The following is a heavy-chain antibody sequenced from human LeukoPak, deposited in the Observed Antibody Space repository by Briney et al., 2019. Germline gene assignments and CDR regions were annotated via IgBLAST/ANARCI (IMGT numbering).Heavy chain of an antibody. D-gene: IGHD1-26*01. CDR2: ISSSSSTI. J-gene: IGHJ4*02. CDR1: GFTFSSYS. Sequence: GGSLRLSCAASGFTFSSYSMNWVRQAPGKGLKWVSYISSSSSTIYYADSVKGRFTISRDNAKNSLYLQMNSLRAEDTAVYYCARYPATNYWGQGTLVTVSS. V-gene: IGHV3-48*01. CDR3: ARYPATNY.